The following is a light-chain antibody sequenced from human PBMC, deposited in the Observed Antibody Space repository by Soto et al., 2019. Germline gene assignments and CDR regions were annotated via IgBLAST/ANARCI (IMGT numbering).Light chain of an antibody. CDR1: QGISNW. Sequence: DIQMTQSPSSVSASVGDRVSITCRASQGISNWLAWYQQKQGIAPKLLIYAASSLQSGVSSRFSGSGSGTDFTLTVSSLQPEDFATYQCQQANSFPFTFGPGNKVDIK. CDR2: AAS. CDR3: QQANSFPFT. J-gene: IGKJ3*01. V-gene: IGKV1D-12*01.